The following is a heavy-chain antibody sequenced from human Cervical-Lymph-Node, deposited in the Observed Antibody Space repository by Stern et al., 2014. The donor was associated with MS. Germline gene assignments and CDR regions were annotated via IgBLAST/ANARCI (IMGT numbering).Heavy chain of an antibody. V-gene: IGHV3-30*18. CDR2: ISYDGSNK. CDR3: ANAAALSCRSPSCYKAFEY. J-gene: IGHJ4*02. CDR1: GFTFTTSG. Sequence: VQLVESGGGVVQPGGSLRLSCAASGFTFTTSGMHWVRQAPGKGLDWVAVISYDGSNKYYGASVKGRFNISRDNSKNTVYLQMNSLRPEDTAVYYCANAAALSCRSPSCYKAFEYWGQGILVTVSS. D-gene: IGHD2-2*02.